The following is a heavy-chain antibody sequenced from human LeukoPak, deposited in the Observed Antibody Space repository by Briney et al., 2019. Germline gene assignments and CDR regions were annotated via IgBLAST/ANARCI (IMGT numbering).Heavy chain of an antibody. CDR1: GFTFSNYA. V-gene: IGHV3-23*01. D-gene: IGHD3-22*01. Sequence: PGGSLRLSCAATGFTFSNYAITWVRQTPGKGLEWVSTISSSGSRTDYADSVKGRFAIPRDNSKNTLYLQMNSLRVEDTAVYYCAKDGDYDSIGFTLQYWGPGTLVTVSS. CDR2: ISSSGSRT. J-gene: IGHJ1*01. CDR3: AKDGDYDSIGFTLQY.